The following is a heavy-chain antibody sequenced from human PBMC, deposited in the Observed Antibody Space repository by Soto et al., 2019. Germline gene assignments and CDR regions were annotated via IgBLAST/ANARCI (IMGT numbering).Heavy chain of an antibody. J-gene: IGHJ5*02. Sequence: GVSVKVSCKASGGTFSSYTISWVRQAPGQGLEWMGRIIPILGIANYAQKFQGRVTITADKSTSTAYMELSSLRSEDTAVYYCAGGPITMVRRNWFDPWGQGTLVTVSS. V-gene: IGHV1-69*02. CDR2: IIPILGIA. CDR1: GGTFSSYT. CDR3: AGGPITMVRRNWFDP. D-gene: IGHD3-10*01.